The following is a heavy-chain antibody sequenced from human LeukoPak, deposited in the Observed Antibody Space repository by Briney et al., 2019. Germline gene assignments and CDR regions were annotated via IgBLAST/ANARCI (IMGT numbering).Heavy chain of an antibody. D-gene: IGHD1-26*01. CDR1: GYTFTSYD. J-gene: IGHJ5*01. CDR3: ARASGSYWWFDS. Sequence: ASVKVSCKASGYTFTSYDINWVRQAPGQGLEWMGCVNPNSGDTNYTQKFQGSVTMTRDTSISTVYMELSRLRSDDTAVYYCARASGSYWWFDSWGQGTLVTVSS. CDR2: VNPNSGDT. V-gene: IGHV1-2*02.